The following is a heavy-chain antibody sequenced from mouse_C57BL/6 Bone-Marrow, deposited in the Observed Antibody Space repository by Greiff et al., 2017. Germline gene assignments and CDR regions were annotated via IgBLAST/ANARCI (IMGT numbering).Heavy chain of an antibody. CDR1: GYTFTSYT. V-gene: IGHV1-4*01. CDR3: ARSGSRPFDY. D-gene: IGHD1-1*01. CDR2: IIPSSGYT. Sequence: QVHVKQSGAELARPGASVKLSCKASGYTFTSYTMHWVKQRPGQGLEWIGYIIPSSGYTKYNQKFKDKATLTADKSSSTAYMQLSSMTSDDSAVYYGARSGSRPFDYWGQGTLDTVS. J-gene: IGHJ3*01.